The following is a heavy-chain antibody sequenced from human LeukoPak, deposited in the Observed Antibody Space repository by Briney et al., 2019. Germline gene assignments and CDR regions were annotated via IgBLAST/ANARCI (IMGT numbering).Heavy chain of an antibody. CDR2: ISAYNGNT. V-gene: IGHV1-18*01. D-gene: IGHD6-19*01. Sequence: ASVKVSCKASGYTFTSYGISWVRQAPGQGLEWMGWISAYNGNTSYAQKFQGRVTMTRDMSTSTVYMELSSLRSEDTAVYYCARDETGYSSGWAAFSYYFDYWGQGTLVTVSS. J-gene: IGHJ4*02. CDR3: ARDETGYSSGWAAFSYYFDY. CDR1: GYTFTSYG.